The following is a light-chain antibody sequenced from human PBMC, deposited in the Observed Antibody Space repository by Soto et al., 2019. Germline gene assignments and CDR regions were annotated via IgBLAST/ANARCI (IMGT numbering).Light chain of an antibody. J-gene: IGLJ2*01. CDR2: SNN. V-gene: IGLV1-44*01. CDR1: SSNIGSNT. CDR3: AAWDDSLNGVV. Sequence: QSVLTQPPSASGTPGQRVTISCSGSSSNIGSNTVNWYQQLPGTAPKLLFYSNNQRPSGVPDRFSGSKSGTSASLAISGLQSEDEADYDCAAWDDSLNGVVFGGGTKLTVL.